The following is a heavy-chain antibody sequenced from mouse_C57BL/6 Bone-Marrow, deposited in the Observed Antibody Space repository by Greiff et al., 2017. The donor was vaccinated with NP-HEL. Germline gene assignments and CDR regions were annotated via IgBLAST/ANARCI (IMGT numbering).Heavy chain of an antibody. Sequence: QVQLQQSGAELVRPGASVKLSCKASGYTFTDYYINWVKQRPGQGLEWIARIYPGSGNTYYNEKFKGKATLTAEKSSSTAYMQLSSLTSEDSAVYFCARHAPHFDYGGQGTTLTVSS. V-gene: IGHV1-76*01. CDR1: GYTFTDYY. CDR2: IYPGSGNT. CDR3: ARHAPHFDY. J-gene: IGHJ2*01.